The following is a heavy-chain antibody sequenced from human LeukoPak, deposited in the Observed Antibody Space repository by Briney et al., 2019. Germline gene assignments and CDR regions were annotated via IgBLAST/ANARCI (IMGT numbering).Heavy chain of an antibody. CDR2: IRYDGSNK. Sequence: GGSLRLSCAASGFTFSSYGMHWVRQAPGKGLEWVAFIRYDGSNKYYADSVKGRFTISRDNSKNTLYLQMNSLRAEDTAVYYCAKDPAITMVRGVIIALDDAFDIWGQGTMVTVSS. V-gene: IGHV3-30*02. D-gene: IGHD3-10*01. J-gene: IGHJ3*02. CDR3: AKDPAITMVRGVIIALDDAFDI. CDR1: GFTFSSYG.